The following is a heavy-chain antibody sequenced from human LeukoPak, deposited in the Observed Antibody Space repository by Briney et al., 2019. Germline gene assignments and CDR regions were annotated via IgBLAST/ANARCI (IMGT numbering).Heavy chain of an antibody. V-gene: IGHV3-72*01. D-gene: IGHD3-22*01. CDR2: TRNKANSYST. CDR3: ARGGTHYYDSSAYYSP. CDR1: GFTFSDHY. Sequence: GGSLRLSCAASGFTFSDHYMDWVRQAPGKGLEWVGRTRNKANSYSTGYAASVKGRFTISRDESKNSLYLQMNSLKTEDTAVYYCARGGTHYYDSSAYYSPWGQGTLVTVSS. J-gene: IGHJ5*02.